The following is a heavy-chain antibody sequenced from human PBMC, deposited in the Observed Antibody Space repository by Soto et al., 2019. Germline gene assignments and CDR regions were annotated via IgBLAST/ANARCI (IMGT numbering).Heavy chain of an antibody. J-gene: IGHJ3*02. D-gene: IGHD3-16*01. Sequence: SETLSLTCTVSGGSISTYYWSWMRKPPGKGLEWIGYIYYSGSTNSNPSLKGRVTISEDTSKTQLSLKLSSVTAADTAVYFCARDAGGRGNGAFDIWGQGTMVTVSS. CDR2: IYYSGST. V-gene: IGHV4-59*01. CDR1: GGSISTYY. CDR3: ARDAGGRGNGAFDI.